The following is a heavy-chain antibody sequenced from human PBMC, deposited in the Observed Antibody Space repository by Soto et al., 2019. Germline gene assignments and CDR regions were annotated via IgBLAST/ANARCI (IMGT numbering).Heavy chain of an antibody. Sequence: PGGSLRLSCTVSGFTVSAFAMYWVRQAPGKGLEWVALISYDGRNEDYAESVRGRFTISRDNSKNTLYLDMNSLSAEDSAVYFCAKGVVREPAYFDYWGQGTLVTVSS. V-gene: IGHV3-30*18. CDR3: AKGVVREPAYFDY. CDR2: ISYDGRNE. J-gene: IGHJ4*02. D-gene: IGHD3-10*01. CDR1: GFTVSAFA.